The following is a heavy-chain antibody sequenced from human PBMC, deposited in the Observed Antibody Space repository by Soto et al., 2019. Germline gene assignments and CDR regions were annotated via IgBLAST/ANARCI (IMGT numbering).Heavy chain of an antibody. J-gene: IGHJ4*02. CDR2: INHSGST. V-gene: IGHV4-34*01. CDR3: ARNILPLTRYGYFMGHFDY. D-gene: IGHD3-9*01. Sequence: PSETLSLTCAAYGGSFSGYYWSWIRQPPGKGLEWIGEINHSGSTNYNPSLKSRVTISVDTSKNQFSLKLSSVTAADTAVYYCARNILPLTRYGYFMGHFDYWGQGNLVTVSS. CDR1: GGSFSGYY.